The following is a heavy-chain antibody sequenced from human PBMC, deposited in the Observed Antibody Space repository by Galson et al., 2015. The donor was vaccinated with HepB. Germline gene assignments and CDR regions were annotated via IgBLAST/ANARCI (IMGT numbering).Heavy chain of an antibody. V-gene: IGHV3-7*02. CDR3: ARAVGWGRFDA. D-gene: IGHD1-26*01. CDR2: IKYDGSDR. Sequence: SLRLSCAASGFTFGTYWMNWVRQAPGKGLEWVASIKYDGSDRRYAESVRGRFSISRDNAKSSLDLRMSSLRDEDTAVYYCARAVGWGRFDAWGRGTQVIVSS. CDR1: GFTFGTYW. J-gene: IGHJ5*01.